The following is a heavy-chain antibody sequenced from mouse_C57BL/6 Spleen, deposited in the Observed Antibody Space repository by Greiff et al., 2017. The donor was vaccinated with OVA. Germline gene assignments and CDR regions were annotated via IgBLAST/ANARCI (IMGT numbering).Heavy chain of an antibody. Sequence: VHLVESGAELARPGASVKLSCKASGYTFTSYGISWVKQRTGQGLEWIGEIYPRSGNTYYNEKFKGKATLTADKSSSTAYMELRSLTSEDSAVYFCARSGDYYGYWGQGTTRTVSS. CDR2: IYPRSGNT. D-gene: IGHD1-1*01. J-gene: IGHJ2*01. CDR1: GYTFTSYG. V-gene: IGHV1-81*01. CDR3: ARSGDYYGY.